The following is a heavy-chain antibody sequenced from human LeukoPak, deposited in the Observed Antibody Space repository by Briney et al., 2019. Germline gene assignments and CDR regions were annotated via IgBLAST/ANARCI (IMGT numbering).Heavy chain of an antibody. D-gene: IGHD4-17*01. CDR1: GYTFTGYY. CDR3: ARTYGDNAEYFQH. J-gene: IGHJ1*01. V-gene: IGHV1-2*02. Sequence: ASVKVSCKASGYTFTGYYIHWVRQAPGQGLEWMGWINPNSGGTNYAQKFQGRVTMTRDTSISTAYMELSRLRSDDTAVYYCARTYGDNAEYFQHWGQGTLVTVSS. CDR2: INPNSGGT.